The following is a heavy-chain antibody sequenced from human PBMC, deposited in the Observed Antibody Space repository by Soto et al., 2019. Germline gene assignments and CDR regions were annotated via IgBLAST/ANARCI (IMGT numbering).Heavy chain of an antibody. CDR2: ISGSGGST. D-gene: IGHD3-16*02. J-gene: IGHJ3*02. CDR1: GFTFSSYA. Sequence: GGSLRLSCSASGFTFSSYAMSWVRQAPGKGLEWVSAISGSGGSTYYADSVKGRFTISRDNSKNTLYLQMNSLRAEDTAVYYCAKGGAYYDYIWGSYPDDAFDIWGQGTMVTVSS. V-gene: IGHV3-23*01. CDR3: AKGGAYYDYIWGSYPDDAFDI.